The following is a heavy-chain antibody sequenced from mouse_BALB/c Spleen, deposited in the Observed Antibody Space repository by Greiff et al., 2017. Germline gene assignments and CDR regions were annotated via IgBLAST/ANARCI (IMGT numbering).Heavy chain of an antibody. CDR2: IYPGSGST. CDR3: ARGGPSYYFDY. Sequence: QVQLQQPGAELVKPGTSVKLSCKASGYNFTSYWINWVKLRPGQGLEWIGDIYPGSGSTNYNEKFKSKATLTVDTSSSTAYMQLSSLASEDSALYYCARGGPSYYFDYWGQGTTLTVSS. CDR1: GYNFTSYW. J-gene: IGHJ2*01. V-gene: IGHV1-55*01.